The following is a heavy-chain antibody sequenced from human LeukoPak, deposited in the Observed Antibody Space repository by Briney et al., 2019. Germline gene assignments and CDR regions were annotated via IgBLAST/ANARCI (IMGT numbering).Heavy chain of an antibody. CDR1: GGSISSYY. CDR2: IYYSGST. D-gene: IGHD3-10*01. CDR3: ARDPPPLDYYGSPGGMDV. Sequence: KTSETLSLTCTVSGGSISSYYWSWIRQHPGKGLEWIGYIYYSGSTYYNPSLKSRVTISVDTSKNQFSLKLSSVTAADTAVYYCARDPPPLDYYGSPGGMDVWGQGTTVTVSS. V-gene: IGHV4-59*06. J-gene: IGHJ6*02.